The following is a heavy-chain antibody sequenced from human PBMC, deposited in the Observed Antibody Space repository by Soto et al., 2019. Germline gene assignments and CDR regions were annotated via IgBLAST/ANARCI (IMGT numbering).Heavy chain of an antibody. V-gene: IGHV1-69*13. D-gene: IGHD3-10*01. CDR2: IIPIFGTA. Sequence: SVKVSCKASGGTFSSYAISWVRQAPGQGLEWMGGIIPIFGTANYAQKFQGRVTITADESTSTAYMEPSSLRSEDTAVYYCARDRSGYGSGSYYSNWGQGTLVTVSS. CDR3: ARDRSGYGSGSYYSN. CDR1: GGTFSSYA. J-gene: IGHJ4*02.